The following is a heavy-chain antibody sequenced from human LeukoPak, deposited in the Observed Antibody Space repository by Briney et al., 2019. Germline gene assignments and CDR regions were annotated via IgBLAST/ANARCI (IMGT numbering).Heavy chain of an antibody. CDR2: ISWNSGTI. J-gene: IGHJ4*02. Sequence: QLGGPLRLSCAASGFTFDEYAMHWVRQAPGKGLEWVAGISWNSGTIAYADSVKGRFTISRDNAKNSLYLQMNSLRAEDTALYYCVKGIFGLVIMVADHWGQGTLVTVTS. V-gene: IGHV3-9*01. D-gene: IGHD3/OR15-3a*01. CDR1: GFTFDEYA. CDR3: VKGIFGLVIMVADH.